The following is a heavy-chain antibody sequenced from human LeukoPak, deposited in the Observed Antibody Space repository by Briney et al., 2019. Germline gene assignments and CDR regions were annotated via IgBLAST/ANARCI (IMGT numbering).Heavy chain of an antibody. J-gene: IGHJ4*02. Sequence: GASVKVSCKASGGTFSSYAISWVRQAPGQGLEWMGGIIPIFGTANYAQKFQGRVTITTDESTSTAYMELSSLRSEDTAVYYCAGGGAHITIFGVVIKYYFDYWGQGTLVTVSS. CDR1: GGTFSSYA. D-gene: IGHD3-3*01. CDR3: AGGGAHITIFGVVIKYYFDY. CDR2: IIPIFGTA. V-gene: IGHV1-69*05.